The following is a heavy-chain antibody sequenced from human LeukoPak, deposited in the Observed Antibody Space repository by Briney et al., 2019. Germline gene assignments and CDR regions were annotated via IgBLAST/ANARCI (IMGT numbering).Heavy chain of an antibody. D-gene: IGHD5-18*01. Sequence: TSQTLSLTCTVSGGSISSDSYYWSWIRQPAGKGLEWIGRIYTSGSTNYNPSLKSRVTISVDKSKNQLSLKLNFVTAADTAVYYCARDRGGYTYSHDYWGQGTLVTVSS. J-gene: IGHJ4*02. CDR3: ARDRGGYTYSHDY. CDR2: IYTSGST. V-gene: IGHV4-61*02. CDR1: GGSISSDSYY.